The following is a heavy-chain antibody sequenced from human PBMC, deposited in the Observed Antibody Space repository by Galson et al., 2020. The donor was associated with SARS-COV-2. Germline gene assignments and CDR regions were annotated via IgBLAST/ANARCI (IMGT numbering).Heavy chain of an antibody. CDR1: GGSISSSSYY. Sequence: SETLSLTCTVSGGSISSSSYYWGWIRQPPGKGLEWIGSIYYSGSTYYNPSLKSRVTISVDTSKNQFSLKLSSVTAADTAVYYCARHGYSGYGHWFDPWGQGTLVTVSS. J-gene: IGHJ5*02. V-gene: IGHV4-39*01. D-gene: IGHD5-12*01. CDR3: ARHGYSGYGHWFDP. CDR2: IYYSGST.